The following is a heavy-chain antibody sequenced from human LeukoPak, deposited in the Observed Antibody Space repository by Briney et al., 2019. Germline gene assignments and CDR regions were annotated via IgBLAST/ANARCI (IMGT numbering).Heavy chain of an antibody. J-gene: IGHJ2*01. CDR3: AREGTVTTPPWYFDL. CDR2: VYYTGST. V-gene: IGHV4-28*03. D-gene: IGHD4-17*01. Sequence: SETLSLTCAVSGSSISSTNWWGWIRQPPGKGLEWIGYVYYTGSTNYNPSLKSRVTISVDTSKNQFSLKLSSVTAADTAVYYCAREGTVTTPPWYFDLWGRGTLVTVSS. CDR1: GSSISSTNW.